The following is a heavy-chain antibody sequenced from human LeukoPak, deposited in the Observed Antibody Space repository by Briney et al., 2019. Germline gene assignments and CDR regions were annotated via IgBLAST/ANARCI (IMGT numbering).Heavy chain of an antibody. CDR1: GFTFSSYA. V-gene: IGHV3-23*01. CDR3: AKGGQLLGGLLDY. D-gene: IGHD2-2*01. Sequence: PGGSLTLSCAASGFTFSSYAMSWVRQAPGKGLEWVSAISGSGGSTYYADSVKGRFTISRDNSKNTLYLQMNSLRAEDTAVYYCAKGGQLLGGLLDYWGQGTLVTVSS. CDR2: ISGSGGST. J-gene: IGHJ4*02.